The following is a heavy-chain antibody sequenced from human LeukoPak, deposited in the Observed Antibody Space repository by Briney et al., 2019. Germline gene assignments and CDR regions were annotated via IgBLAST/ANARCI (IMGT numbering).Heavy chain of an antibody. Sequence: GASVKVSCKASGYTFTGYYMHWVRQAPGQGLEWMGWINPNSGGTNYAQKFQGRVTMTRDTSISTAYMELSRLRSDGTAVYYCARRIDGDSSSSPSYYYYYVDVWGKGTTVTVSS. V-gene: IGHV1-2*02. D-gene: IGHD6-6*01. CDR2: INPNSGGT. CDR1: GYTFTGYY. J-gene: IGHJ6*03. CDR3: ARRIDGDSSSSPSYYYYYVDV.